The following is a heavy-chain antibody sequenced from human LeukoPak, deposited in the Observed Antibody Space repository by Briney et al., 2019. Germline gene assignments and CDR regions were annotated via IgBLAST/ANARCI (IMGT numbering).Heavy chain of an antibody. V-gene: IGHV1-69*04. CDR3: ARTIDVYYYYGMDV. J-gene: IGHJ6*02. Sequence: ASVKVSCKASGGTFSSYAISWVRQAPGQGLEWMGRIIPILGIANYAQKFQGRVTMTRDTSTSTVYMELSSLRSEDTAVYYCARTIDVYYYYGMDVWGQGTTVTVSS. CDR2: IIPILGIA. CDR1: GGTFSSYA. D-gene: IGHD4/OR15-4a*01.